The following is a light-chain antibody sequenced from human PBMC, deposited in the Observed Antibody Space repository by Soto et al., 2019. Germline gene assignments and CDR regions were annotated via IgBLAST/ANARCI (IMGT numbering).Light chain of an antibody. CDR3: HSYDSSLSDWVVV. V-gene: IGLV1-40*01. J-gene: IGLJ2*01. CDR2: ANS. Sequence: QSVLTQPPSVSGAPGQRVTISCTGSGSSIGAGFDVHWYQQVPGTAPKLLIYANSNRPSGVPDRFSASKSGTSASPAITGLQAEDEADYYCHSYDSSLSDWVVVFGGGTKLTVL. CDR1: GSSIGAGFD.